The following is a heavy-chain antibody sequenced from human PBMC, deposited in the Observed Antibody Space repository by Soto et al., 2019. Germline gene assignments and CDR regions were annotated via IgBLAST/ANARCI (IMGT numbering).Heavy chain of an antibody. V-gene: IGHV1-18*01. D-gene: IGHD6-6*01. J-gene: IGHJ4*02. CDR1: GFTFTNYG. Sequence: QLQLVQSGSEVKKPGASVKVSCKTSGFTFTNYGFTWVRQAPGKGIEWMGWSSALNGFTNYAQDLKGRVTLTTDSSPNTAYMELRGLRSDATAFYDCAATTSIAIGLRDCGQGTLVSVAS. CDR3: AATTSIAIGLRD. CDR2: SSALNGFT.